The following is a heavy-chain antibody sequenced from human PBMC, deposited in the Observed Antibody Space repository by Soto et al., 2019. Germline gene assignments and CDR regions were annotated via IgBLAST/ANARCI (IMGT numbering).Heavy chain of an antibody. Sequence: GSLRLSCAASGFTFSSHAMHWVRQAPGKGLEWVAVVSYDGSNKYYADSVKGRFTISRDNSKNTQYLQMNSLRVEDTAVYYCEKGRSYYDYYGVDVWGQGTTVTVSS. J-gene: IGHJ6*02. CDR2: VSYDGSNK. CDR1: GFTFSSHA. V-gene: IGHV3-30*18. CDR3: EKGRSYYDYYGVDV.